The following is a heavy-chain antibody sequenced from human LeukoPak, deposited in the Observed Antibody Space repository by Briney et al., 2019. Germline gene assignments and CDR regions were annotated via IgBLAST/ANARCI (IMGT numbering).Heavy chain of an antibody. CDR3: ARPPRNYYDSSGYYYFDY. J-gene: IGHJ4*02. CDR1: GFTFSSYA. D-gene: IGHD3-22*01. Sequence: GGSLRLSCAASGFTFSSYAMHWVRQAPGKGLEWVAVISYDGSNKYYADSVKGRFTISRDNSKNTLYLQMNSLRAEDTAVYYCARPPRNYYDSSGYYYFDYWGQGTLVTVSS. CDR2: ISYDGSNK. V-gene: IGHV3-30-3*01.